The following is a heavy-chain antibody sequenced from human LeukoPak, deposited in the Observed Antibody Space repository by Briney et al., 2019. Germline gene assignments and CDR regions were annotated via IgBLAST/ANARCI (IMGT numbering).Heavy chain of an antibody. CDR2: INIKTGNP. J-gene: IGHJ4*02. D-gene: IGHD3-3*01. CDR1: GYTFTRYV. V-gene: IGHV7-4-1*02. CDR3: ARVGYYDFWSGYRYYFDY. Sequence: GASVKVSCKASGYTFTRYVMNWVRQAPGQGPEWMGWINIKTGNPTYAQGFTGRFVFSLDTSVSTAYLQISSLKAEDTAVYYCARVGYYDFWSGYRYYFDYWGQGTLVTVSS.